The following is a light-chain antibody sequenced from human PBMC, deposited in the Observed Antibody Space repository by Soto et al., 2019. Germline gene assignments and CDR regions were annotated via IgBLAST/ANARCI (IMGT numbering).Light chain of an antibody. J-gene: IGLJ1*01. Sequence: QSALTQPASVSGSPGQSITISCNGTSSDVGGYNYVSWYQQHPGKAPKVMIYDVTNRPSGVSNRFSGSKSGNTASLTISGLQAEDEADYYCSSYTTSSALAVFGTGTKLTVL. CDR1: SSDVGGYNY. V-gene: IGLV2-14*01. CDR2: DVT. CDR3: SSYTTSSALAV.